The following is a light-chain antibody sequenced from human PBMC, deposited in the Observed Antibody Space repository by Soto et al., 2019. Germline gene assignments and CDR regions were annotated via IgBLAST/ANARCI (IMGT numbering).Light chain of an antibody. Sequence: DIQMTQPPSTLSGSVGDRVTITCRASQTISSWLAWYQQKPGKAPKLLIYKASTLKSGVPSRFSGSGSGTEFTLTISSLQPDDFAVYYCQQYNDWPWTFGQGTKVDIK. CDR1: QTISSW. V-gene: IGKV1-5*03. CDR2: KAS. J-gene: IGKJ1*01. CDR3: QQYNDWPWT.